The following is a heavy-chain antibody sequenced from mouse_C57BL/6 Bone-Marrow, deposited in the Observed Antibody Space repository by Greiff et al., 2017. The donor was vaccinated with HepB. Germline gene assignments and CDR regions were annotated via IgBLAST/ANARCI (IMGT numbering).Heavy chain of an antibody. V-gene: IGHV1-53*01. J-gene: IGHJ1*03. Sequence: QVQLQQPGTELVKPGASVKLSCKASGYTFNSYWMHWVKQRPGQGLEWIGNINPSNGGTNYNEKFKSKATLTVDKSSSTAYMQLSSLTSEDSAVYYCFSFMTTVVANWYFDVWGTGTTVTVSS. CDR3: FSFMTTVVANWYFDV. CDR2: INPSNGGT. CDR1: GYTFNSYW. D-gene: IGHD1-1*01.